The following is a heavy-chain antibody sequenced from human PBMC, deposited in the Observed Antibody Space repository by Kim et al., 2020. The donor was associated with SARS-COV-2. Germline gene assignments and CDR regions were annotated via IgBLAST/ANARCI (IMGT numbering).Heavy chain of an antibody. J-gene: IGHJ4*02. D-gene: IGHD5-12*01. CDR1: GGTFSSYA. V-gene: IGHV1-69*13. Sequence: SVKVSCKASGGTFSSYAISWVRQAPGQGLEWMGGIIPIFGTANYAQKFQGRVTITADESTSTAYMELSSLRSEDTAVYYCASGDRGYSGYGLYYFDYWGQGTLVTVSS. CDR2: IIPIFGTA. CDR3: ASGDRGYSGYGLYYFDY.